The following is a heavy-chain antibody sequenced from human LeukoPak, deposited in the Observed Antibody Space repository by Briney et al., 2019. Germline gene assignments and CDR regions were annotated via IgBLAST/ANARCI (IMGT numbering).Heavy chain of an antibody. Sequence: PSETLSLTCAVYGGSFSGYYWSWIRQPPGKGLEWIGSIYYSGSTYYNPSLKSRVTISVDTSKNQLSLKLCSLTAADTAVYYCARHEYSGSYYGLSWFDPWGQGTLVTVSS. CDR3: ARHEYSGSYYGLSWFDP. V-gene: IGHV4-34*01. J-gene: IGHJ5*02. CDR2: IYYSGST. CDR1: GGSFSGYY. D-gene: IGHD1-26*01.